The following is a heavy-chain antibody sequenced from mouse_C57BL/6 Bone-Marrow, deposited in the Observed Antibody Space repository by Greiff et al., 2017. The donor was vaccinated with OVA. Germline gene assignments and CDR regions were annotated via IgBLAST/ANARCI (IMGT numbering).Heavy chain of an antibody. CDR2: IYPGSGST. J-gene: IGHJ3*01. CDR1: GYTFTSYW. V-gene: IGHV1-55*01. CDR3: ARRFITTVPWFAY. Sequence: QVQLKQPGAELVKPGASVKMSCKASGYTFTSYWITWVKQRPGQGLEWIGDIYPGSGSTNYNEKFKSKATLTVDTSSSTAYMQLSSLTSEDSAVYYCARRFITTVPWFAYWGQGTLVTVSA. D-gene: IGHD1-1*01.